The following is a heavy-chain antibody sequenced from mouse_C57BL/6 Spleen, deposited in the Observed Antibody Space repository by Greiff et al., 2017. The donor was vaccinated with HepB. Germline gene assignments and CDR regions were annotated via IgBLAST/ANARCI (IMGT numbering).Heavy chain of an antibody. Sequence: QVQLKQPGAELVRPGSSVKLSCKASGYTFTSYWMHWVKQRPIQGLEWIGNIDPSDSETHYNQKFKDKATLTVDKSSSTAYMQLSSLTSEDSAVYYCARGDDYDVRAWFAYWGQGTLVTVSA. V-gene: IGHV1-52*01. CDR3: ARGDDYDVRAWFAY. CDR1: GYTFTSYW. D-gene: IGHD2-4*01. CDR2: IDPSDSET. J-gene: IGHJ3*01.